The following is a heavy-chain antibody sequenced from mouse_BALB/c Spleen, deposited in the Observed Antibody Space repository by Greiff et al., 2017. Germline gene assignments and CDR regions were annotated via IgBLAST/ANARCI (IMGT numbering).Heavy chain of an antibody. V-gene: IGHV2-9*02. D-gene: IGHD1-1*01. Sequence: VQLVESGPGLVAPSQSLSITCTVSGFSLTSYGVHWVRQPPGKGLEWLGVIWAGGSTNYNSALMSRLSISKDNSKSQVFLKMNSLQTDDTAMYYCAILLLRSSGFAYWGQGTLVTVSA. CDR1: GFSLTSYG. J-gene: IGHJ3*01. CDR2: IWAGGST. CDR3: AILLLRSSGFAY.